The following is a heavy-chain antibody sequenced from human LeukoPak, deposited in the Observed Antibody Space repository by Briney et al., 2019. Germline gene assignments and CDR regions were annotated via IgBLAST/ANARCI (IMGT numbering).Heavy chain of an antibody. D-gene: IGHD4-17*01. J-gene: IGHJ3*02. V-gene: IGHV3-33*01. CDR3: AREQYGSDDALDI. CDR2: IWFDGSNK. CDR1: GFPFSSYG. Sequence: PGRSLRLSCAASGFPFSSYGMHWVRQAPGKGLEWVAVIWFDGSNKYYADSVKGRFTVSRDNSKNTMDLQMNSLRAEDTAVYYCAREQYGSDDALDIWGQGTMVTVSS.